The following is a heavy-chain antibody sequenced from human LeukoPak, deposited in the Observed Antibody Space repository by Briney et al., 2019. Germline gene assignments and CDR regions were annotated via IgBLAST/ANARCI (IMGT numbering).Heavy chain of an antibody. CDR1: GFTFSLSW. Sequence: GGSLRLSCAASGFTFSLSWMHWVRQAPGKGLEWVSSINYDARSSTYAYSVEGRLTISRDNDDNTLFLQMNSLRVDDSAIYSCVRGAGPGTPFDWGQGILVTVSS. CDR2: INYDARSS. V-gene: IGHV3-74*01. J-gene: IGHJ1*01. D-gene: IGHD1-1*01. CDR3: VRGAGPGTPFD.